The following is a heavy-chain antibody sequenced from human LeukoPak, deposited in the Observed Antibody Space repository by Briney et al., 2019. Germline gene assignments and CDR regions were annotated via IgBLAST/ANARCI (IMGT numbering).Heavy chain of an antibody. CDR3: ATDQTYCSTTACYRYYFDY. CDR2: IKSKTDGETT. Sequence: GGSLRLSCAASGFTFSNAWMTWVRQAPGKGLEWVGRIKSKTDGETTDYVAPLKGRFTISRDDSKNTLYLQMNSLKTEDTAVYYCATDQTYCSTTACYRYYFDYWGQGTLVTVSS. J-gene: IGHJ4*02. V-gene: IGHV3-15*01. D-gene: IGHD2-2*01. CDR1: GFTFSNAW.